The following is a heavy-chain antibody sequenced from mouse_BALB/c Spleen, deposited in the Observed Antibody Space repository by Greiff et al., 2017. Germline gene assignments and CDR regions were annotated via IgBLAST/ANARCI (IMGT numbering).Heavy chain of an antibody. CDR2: INPSTGYT. J-gene: IGHJ4*01. CDR3: ARVGSTMITARAMDY. D-gene: IGHD2-4*01. CDR1: GYTFTSYW. Sequence: QVQLQQSGAELAKPGASVKMSCTASGYTFTSYWMHWVNQRPGQGLEWIGYINPSTGYTEYNQKFKDKATLTADKSSSTAYMQLSSLTSEDSAVYYCARVGSTMITARAMDYWGQGTSVTVSA. V-gene: IGHV1-7*01.